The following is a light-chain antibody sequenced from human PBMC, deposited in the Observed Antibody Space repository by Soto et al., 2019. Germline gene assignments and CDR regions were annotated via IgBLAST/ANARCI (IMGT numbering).Light chain of an antibody. CDR1: QTITSTY. CDR2: AAY. CDR3: QHYNNWLGT. Sequence: EIVLTQSPGTLSLSPGERATLSCRASQTITSTYLAWYQHRPGQAPRLLIYAAYSRATGIPDRFRGSGSGTDFTLTISRLEHEDFEIYYCQHYNNWLGTLGGGTKVDIK. V-gene: IGKV3D-20*02. J-gene: IGKJ4*01.